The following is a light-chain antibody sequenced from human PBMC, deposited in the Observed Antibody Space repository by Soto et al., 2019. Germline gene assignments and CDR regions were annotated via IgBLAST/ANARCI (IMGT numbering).Light chain of an antibody. V-gene: IGLV1-40*01. CDR3: QSYDSSLSGWV. J-gene: IGLJ3*02. Sequence: QSVLTQPPSVSGAPGQRVTISCTGSSSNIGADYDVHWYLQVPGTAPKLLIYRNTNRPSGVPDRFSGSKSGTSASLAITGLQAEDEADYYCQSYDSSLSGWVFGGGTKVTVL. CDR2: RNT. CDR1: SSNIGADYD.